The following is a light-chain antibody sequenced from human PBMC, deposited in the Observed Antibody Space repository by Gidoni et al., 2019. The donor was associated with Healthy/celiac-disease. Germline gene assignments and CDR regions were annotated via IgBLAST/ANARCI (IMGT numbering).Light chain of an antibody. V-gene: IGKV3-20*01. CDR3: QQYGSSSLT. J-gene: IGKJ4*01. CDR1: QSVSSSY. Sequence: EIVLTQSPGTLSLSPGERATLSCRASQSVSSSYVAWYQQKPGQAPRLLIYGASSRATGIPDRFSGSGSGTDFTLTIRRLEPEDFAVYYCQQYGSSSLTFGGGTKVEIK. CDR2: GAS.